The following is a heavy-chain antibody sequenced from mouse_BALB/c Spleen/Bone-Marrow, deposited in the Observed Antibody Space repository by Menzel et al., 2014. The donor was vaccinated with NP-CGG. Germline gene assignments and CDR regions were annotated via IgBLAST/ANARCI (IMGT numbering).Heavy chain of an antibody. CDR3: TCFYYDYDGLGWFAY. CDR2: IYPGNSDT. J-gene: IGHJ3*01. CDR1: GYTFINYW. V-gene: IGHV1-5*01. D-gene: IGHD2-4*01. Sequence: VQLQQSGTVLARPGASVKMSCKASGYTFINYWMHWVKQRPGQGLEWIGAIYPGNSDTSYNQKFKAKAKLTAVTSTSTAYMELSSLTNEDSAAHYCTCFYYDYDGLGWFAYWGQGTLVTISA.